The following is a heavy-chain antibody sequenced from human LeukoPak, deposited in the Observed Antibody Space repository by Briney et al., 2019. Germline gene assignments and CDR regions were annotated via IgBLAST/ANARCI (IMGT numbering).Heavy chain of an antibody. J-gene: IGHJ4*02. Sequence: GASVKVSCKASGYTFTSYGISWVRQAPGQGLEWMGWINPNSGGTNYAQKFQGRVTMTRDTSISTAYMELSRLRSDDTAVYYCARDDGSRYSSSWYGYYFDYWGQGTLVTVSS. CDR2: INPNSGGT. CDR3: ARDDGSRYSSSWYGYYFDY. V-gene: IGHV1-2*02. CDR1: GYTFTSYG. D-gene: IGHD6-13*01.